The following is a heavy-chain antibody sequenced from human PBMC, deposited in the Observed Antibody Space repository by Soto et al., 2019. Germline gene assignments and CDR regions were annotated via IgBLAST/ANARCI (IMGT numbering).Heavy chain of an antibody. CDR3: ARSHREVPALIGDYFDY. CDR1: GFTFSSFA. D-gene: IGHD2-2*01. V-gene: IGHV3-30*04. J-gene: IGHJ4*02. Sequence: QVQFVESGGGVVQPGKSLTLSCAASGFTFSSFAMHWVRQPPGKGLEWVAVVSFDGNRQYFSDSVKGRFTISTDNSKNAVSLHMNSMRDDYPALYYCARSHREVPALIGDYFDYWGQGTLVTVSS. CDR2: VSFDGNRQ.